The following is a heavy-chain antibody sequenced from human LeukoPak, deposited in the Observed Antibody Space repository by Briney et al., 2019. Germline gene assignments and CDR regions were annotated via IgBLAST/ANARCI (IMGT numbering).Heavy chain of an antibody. CDR3: ARPMYNSWDRFDP. Sequence: SATLSLTCTVSGGSITNTISYWAWTRQAPGKGLEWIGSIYFNGGSTYYNPSLKTRATLLLDTSRNQFSLNLRSVTAADTGVYYCARPMYNSWDRFDPWGQGTQVTVSS. D-gene: IGHD2/OR15-2a*01. J-gene: IGHJ5*02. CDR2: IYFNGGST. CDR1: GGSITNTISY. V-gene: IGHV4-39*01.